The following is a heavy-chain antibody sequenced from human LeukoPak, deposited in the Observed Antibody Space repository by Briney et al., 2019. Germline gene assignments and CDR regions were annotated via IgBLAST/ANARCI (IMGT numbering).Heavy chain of an antibody. D-gene: IGHD3-22*01. V-gene: IGHV5-51*01. CDR1: GYRFTNYW. Sequence: GESLKISCKVSGYRFTNYWIAWVRQMPGKGLDFMGIILPDDSDTRYSPSFRGQVTISVDKSINTAYLQWNSLKASDTAIYYCARQGAGASHYDVTGLPRRALDVWAQGTLLTVSS. CDR3: ARQGAGASHYDVTGLPRRALDV. J-gene: IGHJ3*01. CDR2: ILPDDSDT.